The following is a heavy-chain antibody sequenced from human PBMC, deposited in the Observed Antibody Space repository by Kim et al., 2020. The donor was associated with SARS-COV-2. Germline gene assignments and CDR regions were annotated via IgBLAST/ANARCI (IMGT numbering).Heavy chain of an antibody. D-gene: IGHD2-2*01. CDR3: ARDCVVPGAYPGYYYYYGMDV. Sequence: GGSLRLSCAASGFTFSDYYMSWIRQAPGKGLEWVSYISSSGSTIYYADSVKGRFTISRDNAKNSLYLQMNSLRAEDTAVYYCARDCVVPGAYPGYYYYYGMDVWGQGTTVTVSS. J-gene: IGHJ6*02. CDR2: ISSSGSTI. V-gene: IGHV3-11*01. CDR1: GFTFSDYY.